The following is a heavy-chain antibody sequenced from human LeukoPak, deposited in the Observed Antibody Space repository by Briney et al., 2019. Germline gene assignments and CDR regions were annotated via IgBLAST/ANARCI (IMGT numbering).Heavy chain of an antibody. J-gene: IGHJ4*02. Sequence: ASVKVSCKASGYTFTSYVMNWVRQAPGQGLEWMGWINTNTGNPTYAQGFTGRFVFSLDTSVSTAYLQISSLKAEDTAVYYCARSRRTYYDFWSGYSRGHPLYYFDYWGQGTLVTVSS. D-gene: IGHD3-3*01. CDR1: GYTFTSYV. CDR3: ARSRRTYYDFWSGYSRGHPLYYFDY. V-gene: IGHV7-4-1*02. CDR2: INTNTGNP.